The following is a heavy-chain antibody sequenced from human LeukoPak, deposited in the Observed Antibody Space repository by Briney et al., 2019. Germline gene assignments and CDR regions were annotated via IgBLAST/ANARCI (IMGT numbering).Heavy chain of an antibody. CDR2: INQGGSDK. Sequence: GGSLRLSCAASGFTFSGHWMSWVRQAPGKGLEWVANINQGGSDKYYVDSVKGRFTISRDNANNLLYLQMNSLRGEDTAVYYCTRDRSRAEDDWGKGTLVTVSS. D-gene: IGHD1-14*01. CDR3: TRDRSRAEDD. V-gene: IGHV3-7*01. CDR1: GFTFSGHW. J-gene: IGHJ4*02.